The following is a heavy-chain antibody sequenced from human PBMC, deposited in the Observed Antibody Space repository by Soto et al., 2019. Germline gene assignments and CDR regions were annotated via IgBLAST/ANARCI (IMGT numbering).Heavy chain of an antibody. CDR3: ARLRAAPLYYSYDMAV. D-gene: IGHD6-13*01. J-gene: IGHJ6*02. CDR1: GYTFTSYD. Sequence: QVQLVQSGAEVKKPGASVKVSCKASGYTFTSYDINWVRQATGQGLEWMGWMNPNRGNTGYAQKVQGRVTMTRNTSIRTADLELSSLRSEDTAVYYCARLRAAPLYYSYDMAVWGQGTTVTVSS. V-gene: IGHV1-8*01. CDR2: MNPNRGNT.